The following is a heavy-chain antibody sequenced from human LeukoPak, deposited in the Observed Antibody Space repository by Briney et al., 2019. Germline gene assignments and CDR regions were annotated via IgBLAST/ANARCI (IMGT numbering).Heavy chain of an antibody. D-gene: IGHD2-8*02. CDR1: GYTFTSYA. CDR2: INTNTGNP. Sequence: ASVKVSCKASGYTFTSYAMNWVRQAPGQGLEWMGWINTNTGNPTYAQGFTGRFVFSLDTSVSTAYLQISSLKAEDTAVYYCARVSLVPFYYYGMDVWGQGTTVTVSS. V-gene: IGHV7-4-1*02. CDR3: ARVSLVPFYYYGMDV. J-gene: IGHJ6*02.